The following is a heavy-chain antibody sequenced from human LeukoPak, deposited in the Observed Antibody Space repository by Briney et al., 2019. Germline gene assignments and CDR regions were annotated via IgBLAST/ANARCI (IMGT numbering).Heavy chain of an antibody. D-gene: IGHD3/OR15-3a*01. Sequence: GGSLRLSCAASGFTLNRYWMHWVRQAPGKGLVWVSRISPDGNSATYADSVKGRFTISRDNAKNTLYLQMNSLRAEDSAVYYCVSLDGVYYYHMDVWGQGTTVIVSS. CDR3: VSLDGVYYYHMDV. CDR2: ISPDGNSA. CDR1: GFTLNRYW. V-gene: IGHV3-74*03. J-gene: IGHJ6*02.